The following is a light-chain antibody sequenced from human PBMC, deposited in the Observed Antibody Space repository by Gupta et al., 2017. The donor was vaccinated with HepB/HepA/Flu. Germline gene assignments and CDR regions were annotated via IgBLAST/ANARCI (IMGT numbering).Light chain of an antibody. CDR3: QQYNTWPPLT. Sequence: DIVMTQSPATLSVSPGERATLSCRASQSVSSSLAWYQQKPGQAPRLLIYGASTRATGIPARFSGSGSGTEFTLTISSLQSEDFAVYYCQQYNTWPPLTFGGGTKVEIK. V-gene: IGKV3-15*01. CDR2: GAS. J-gene: IGKJ4*01. CDR1: QSVSSS.